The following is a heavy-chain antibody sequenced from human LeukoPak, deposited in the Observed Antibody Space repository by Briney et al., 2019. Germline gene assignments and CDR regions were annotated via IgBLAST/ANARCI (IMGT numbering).Heavy chain of an antibody. Sequence: ASVKVSCKASGYTFTGYYMHWVRLAHGQGLEWMGWINPNNGATNCAQKFQGRVTMTRDTSISTAYMELSRLRSDDTAVYYCARAGAPLNNWFDPWGQGTLVSVSS. CDR3: ARAGAPLNNWFDP. V-gene: IGHV1-2*02. CDR2: INPNNGAT. CDR1: GYTFTGYY. J-gene: IGHJ5*02.